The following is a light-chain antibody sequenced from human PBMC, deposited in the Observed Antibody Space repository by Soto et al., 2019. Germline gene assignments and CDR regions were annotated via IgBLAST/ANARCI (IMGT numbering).Light chain of an antibody. CDR3: SSYAGSYPSV. Sequence: QSALTQPRSVSGSPGQSVTISCTGTSSDVGTYNYVSWYQQHPGKAPKLMIYDVSQRPSGVPDRFSGSKSGNTASLTISGLQADDESDYYCSSYAGSYPSVFGAGTQLTVL. CDR1: SSDVGTYNY. CDR2: DVS. J-gene: IGLJ2*01. V-gene: IGLV2-11*01.